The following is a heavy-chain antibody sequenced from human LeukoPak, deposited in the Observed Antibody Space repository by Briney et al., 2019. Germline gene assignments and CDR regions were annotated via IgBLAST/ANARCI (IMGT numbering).Heavy chain of an antibody. V-gene: IGHV2-5*01. CDR1: GFSVSSSGLA. CDR2: IYWNDDD. D-gene: IGHD1-1*01. Sequence: ESGPTVVKPTETLTLTCTCSGFSVSSSGLAVGWIRQPPGKALEWLGHIYWNDDDHYSTSLKSRLTITRDTSENQVVLTMTNMDPVDTATYYCAHLTTSAFYYDFWGQGALVTVSS. CDR3: AHLTTSAFYYDF. J-gene: IGHJ4*02.